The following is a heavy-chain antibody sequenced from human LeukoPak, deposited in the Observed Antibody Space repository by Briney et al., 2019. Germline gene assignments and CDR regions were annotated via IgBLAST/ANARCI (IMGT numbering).Heavy chain of an antibody. Sequence: PSETLSLTCTVSGGSISSYYWSWLRQPPGKGLEWIGYIYYSGSTNYNPSLKSRVTISVDTSKNQFSLKLSSVTAADTAVYYCARGGYDFWSGYYKSEDYYYYMDVWGKGTTVTVSS. CDR3: ARGGYDFWSGYYKSEDYYYYMDV. J-gene: IGHJ6*03. CDR1: GGSISSYY. D-gene: IGHD3-3*01. V-gene: IGHV4-59*01. CDR2: IYYSGST.